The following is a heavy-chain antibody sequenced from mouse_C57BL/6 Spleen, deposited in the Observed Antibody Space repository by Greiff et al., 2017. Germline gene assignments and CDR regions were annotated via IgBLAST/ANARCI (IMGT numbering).Heavy chain of an antibody. J-gene: IGHJ4*01. CDR2: IDPETGGT. D-gene: IGHD3-1*01. V-gene: IGHV1-15*01. Sequence: SGAELVRPGASVTLSCKASGYTFTDYELHWVKQTPVHGLEWIGAIDPETGGTAYNQKFKGKAILTADKSSSTAYMELRSLTSEDSAVYYCTRGPSGIYAMDYWGQGTSVTVSS. CDR1: GYTFTDYE. CDR3: TRGPSGIYAMDY.